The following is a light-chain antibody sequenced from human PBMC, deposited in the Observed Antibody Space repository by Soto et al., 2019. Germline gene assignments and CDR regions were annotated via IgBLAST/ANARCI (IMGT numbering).Light chain of an antibody. CDR1: QSVNSNY. Sequence: EIVLTPSPGTLSLSPGERATLSGRASQSVNSNYLAWHQQKPGQAPRLLIYGVSSRATGIPDRFSGSGSGTDFTLTISRLEPEDFAVYYCQQYGNSGVTFGPGTKVDIK. CDR2: GVS. V-gene: IGKV3-20*01. J-gene: IGKJ3*01. CDR3: QQYGNSGVT.